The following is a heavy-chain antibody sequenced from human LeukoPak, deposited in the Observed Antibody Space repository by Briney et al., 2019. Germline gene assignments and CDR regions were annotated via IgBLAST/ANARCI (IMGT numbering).Heavy chain of an antibody. J-gene: IGHJ4*02. Sequence: GGSLRLSCAASGFTFSSYSMDWVRQAPGKGLEWVSSISSSSSYIYYADSVKGRFTISRDNAKNSLYLQMSSLRAEDTAVYYCAKDLSTSWFWVDYWGQGTLVSVSS. CDR2: ISSSSSYI. V-gene: IGHV3-21*04. CDR3: AKDLSTSWFWVDY. CDR1: GFTFSSYS. D-gene: IGHD6-13*01.